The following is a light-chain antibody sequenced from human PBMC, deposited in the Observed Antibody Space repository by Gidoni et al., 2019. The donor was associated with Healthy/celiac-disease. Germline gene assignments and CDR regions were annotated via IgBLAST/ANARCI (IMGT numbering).Light chain of an antibody. V-gene: IGKV1-39*01. CDR3: HQKDT. Sequence: DIQMTQSPSSLSASVGDRVTITCRASQSISSYLNWYQQKPGKAPKLLIYAASSLQSGVPSRFSGSGSGTDFTLTISSLQPEDFATYYCHQKDTFGQGTKLEIK. CDR2: AAS. J-gene: IGKJ2*01. CDR1: QSISSY.